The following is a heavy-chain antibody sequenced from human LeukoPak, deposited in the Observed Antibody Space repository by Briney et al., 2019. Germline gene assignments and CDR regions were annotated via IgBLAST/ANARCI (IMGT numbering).Heavy chain of an antibody. CDR1: GFTFSDYY. D-gene: IGHD3-3*01. CDR2: IGGSGGST. Sequence: GGSLRLSCAASGFTFSDYYMSWVRQAPGKGLEWVSAIGGSGGSTYYADSVKGRFTISRDNSKNSVFLQLTSLTVEDTAVYYCATEGQRVYPYYDFWNGFFRWGQGALVTVS. CDR3: ATEGQRVYPYYDFWNGFFR. V-gene: IGHV3-23*01. J-gene: IGHJ4*02.